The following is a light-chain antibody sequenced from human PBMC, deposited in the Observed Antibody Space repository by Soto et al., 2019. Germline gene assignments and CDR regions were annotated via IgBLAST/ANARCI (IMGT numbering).Light chain of an antibody. CDR3: HSYDSSLSADV. CDR1: SSNIGAGND. CDR2: GNI. Sequence: QSVLTQPPSVSGAPGQTVTIPCTGSSSNIGAGNDVHWYQHRPGTAPKLLISGNINRPSGVPDRISGSKSGTSASLAITGLQAEDEAVYYCHSYDSSLSADVFGPGTKVTVL. V-gene: IGLV1-40*01. J-gene: IGLJ1*01.